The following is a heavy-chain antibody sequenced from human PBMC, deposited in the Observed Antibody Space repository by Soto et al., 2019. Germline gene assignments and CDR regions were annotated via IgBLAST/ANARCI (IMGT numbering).Heavy chain of an antibody. Sequence: QVQLVESGGGVVQPGRSLRLSCAASGFTFSSYGMHWVRQAPGKGLEWVAVIWYDGSNKYYADSVKGRFTISRDNSKNTLYLQMNSLRAEDTAVYYCARNYYDSSGYYYGYWGQGPLVTVSS. CDR3: ARNYYDSSGYYYGY. CDR2: IWYDGSNK. CDR1: GFTFSSYG. D-gene: IGHD3-22*01. J-gene: IGHJ4*02. V-gene: IGHV3-33*01.